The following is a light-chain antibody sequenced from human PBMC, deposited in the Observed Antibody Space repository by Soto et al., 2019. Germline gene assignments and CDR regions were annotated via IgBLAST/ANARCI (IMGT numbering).Light chain of an antibody. Sequence: DIQLTQSPPTLSASVGDRVTITCRASQSIRYYLAWYQQMPGKAPKLLIYGASSLESAVPSRFSGSGSGTEFTLTISSLQPDDFATYFCHHHNSYSQTFGQGTKVEIK. J-gene: IGKJ1*01. CDR2: GAS. CDR1: QSIRYY. CDR3: HHHNSYSQT. V-gene: IGKV1-5*01.